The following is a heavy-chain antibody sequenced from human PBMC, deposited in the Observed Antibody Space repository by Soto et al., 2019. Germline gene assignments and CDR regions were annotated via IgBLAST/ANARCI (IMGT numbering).Heavy chain of an antibody. D-gene: IGHD1-26*01. V-gene: IGHV3-23*01. CDR1: GFTFSNHP. CDR2: ISDDGLST. Sequence: XECLRLSCAASGFTFSNHPMSWVRQAPGKGLEWVSAISDDGLSTYYADSVKGRFTISRDNSKNTLYVQMNSLRPEDTAVYYCEKFHRDTGSSFDRWGQGTQVTVSS. CDR3: EKFHRDTGSSFDR. J-gene: IGHJ4*02.